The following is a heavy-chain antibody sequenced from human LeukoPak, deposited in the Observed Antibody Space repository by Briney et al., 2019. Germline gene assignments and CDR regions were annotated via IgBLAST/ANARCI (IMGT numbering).Heavy chain of an antibody. V-gene: IGHV1-46*01. D-gene: IGHD1-26*01. J-gene: IGHJ6*02. Sequence: ASVKVSCKASGYTFTSYYMHWVRQAPGQGLEWMGIINPSGGSTSYALKFQGRVTMTRDTSTSTVYMELSSLRSEDTAVYYCARDGWEGATTTFYYYYYGMDVWGQGTTVTVSS. CDR2: INPSGGST. CDR1: GYTFTSYY. CDR3: ARDGWEGATTTFYYYYYGMDV.